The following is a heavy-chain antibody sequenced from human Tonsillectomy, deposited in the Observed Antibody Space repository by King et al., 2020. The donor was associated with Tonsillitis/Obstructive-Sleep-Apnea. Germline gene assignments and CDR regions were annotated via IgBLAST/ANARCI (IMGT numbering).Heavy chain of an antibody. CDR2: IYYTGGT. D-gene: IGHD3-16*01. J-gene: IGHJ5*02. V-gene: IGHV4-39*01. CDR3: ARHWGGLGWFDA. Sequence: PLQESGPGLVKPSETLSLTCTVSGGSIYSDNYYWGWIRQPPGKGLEWIGSIYYTGGTYYSPSLESRVTISVDTSKTQFSLNLSSVTAADTAVYYCARHWGGLGWFDAWGQGILVTASS. CDR1: GGSIYSDNYY.